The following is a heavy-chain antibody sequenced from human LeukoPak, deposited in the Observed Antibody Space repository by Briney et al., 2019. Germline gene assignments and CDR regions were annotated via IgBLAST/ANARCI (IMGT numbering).Heavy chain of an antibody. CDR1: GFTLGDYI. J-gene: IGHJ6*03. CDR2: IRIKANGATT. V-gene: IGHV3-49*04. D-gene: IGHD6-13*01. CDR3: TRIGKAAGANYYYYMDV. Sequence: GGSLRLSCSASGFTLGDYIMKWVRRAPGKGPEWVAFIRIKANGATTEYAASVKGRFTISRDDSKSIAYLQMNSLKTEDTAVYYCTRIGKAAGANYYYYMDVWGKGTTVTVSS.